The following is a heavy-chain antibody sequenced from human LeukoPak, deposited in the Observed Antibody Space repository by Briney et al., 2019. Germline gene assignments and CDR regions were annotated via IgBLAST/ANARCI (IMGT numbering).Heavy chain of an antibody. CDR1: GFTFSSYA. Sequence: PGGSLRLSCAASGFTFSSYAMSWVRQAPGKGLEWVSSISGSGMLTYYADSVKGRFTISRDNSKNTLYLQMSSLGAEDTATFYCAKYYYDSGGRGNDAFDVWGQGTLVTVSS. J-gene: IGHJ3*01. CDR3: AKYYYDSGGRGNDAFDV. CDR2: ISGSGMLT. D-gene: IGHD3-22*01. V-gene: IGHV3-23*01.